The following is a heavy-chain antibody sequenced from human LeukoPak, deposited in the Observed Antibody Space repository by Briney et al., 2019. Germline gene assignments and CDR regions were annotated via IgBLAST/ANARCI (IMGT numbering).Heavy chain of an antibody. V-gene: IGHV3-30*18. Sequence: PGGSLRLSCAASGFTFSSYGMHWVRQAPGKGLEWVAVISYDGSNKYYADSVKGRFTISRDNSKNTLYLQMNSLRNEDTAVYYCAKDSRRSGWYGLDYWGQGTLVTVSS. CDR2: ISYDGSNK. D-gene: IGHD6-19*01. CDR3: AKDSRRSGWYGLDY. J-gene: IGHJ4*02. CDR1: GFTFSSYG.